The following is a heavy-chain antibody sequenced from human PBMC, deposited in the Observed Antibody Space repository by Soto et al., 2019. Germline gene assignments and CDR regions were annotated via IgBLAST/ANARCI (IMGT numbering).Heavy chain of an antibody. CDR2: INIGNGNT. V-gene: IGHV1-3*04. CDR1: GYTFTSYP. Sequence: EASVKVSCKASGYTFTSYPMHWVRQAPGQRLEWMGWINIGNGNTKYSQKFHGRVTITRDTSASTAYMELSSLTSEDTAVYYCAREPLCGGRCYLNYFDPWGQGTLVTVSS. J-gene: IGHJ5*02. CDR3: AREPLCGGRCYLNYFDP. D-gene: IGHD2-15*01.